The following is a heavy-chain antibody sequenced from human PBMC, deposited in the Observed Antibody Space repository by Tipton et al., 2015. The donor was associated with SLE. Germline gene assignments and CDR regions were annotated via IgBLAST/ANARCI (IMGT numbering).Heavy chain of an antibody. CDR1: GGSITSHY. V-gene: IGHV4-59*11. D-gene: IGHD3-10*01. CDR2: IYYTGNT. J-gene: IGHJ4*02. CDR3: ARGPGSSEDF. Sequence: TLSLTCTVSGGSITSHYWSWIRQPPGKGLEWIGYIYYTGNTNYNPSLKSRVTVSVDTSKNQFSLKLTSVTAADTAVYYCARGPGSSEDFWGQGTLVTVSS.